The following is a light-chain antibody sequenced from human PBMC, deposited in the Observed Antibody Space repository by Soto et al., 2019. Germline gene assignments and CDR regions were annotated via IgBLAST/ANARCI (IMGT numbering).Light chain of an antibody. Sequence: QSVLTQPASVSGSPGQSITISCTGTSSDVGGYNYVSWYQQHPGRAPKLMIYDVSNRPSGVSTRFSGSKSGSTASLTISGLQAEDEADYYCSSYSSSTTRCVFGTGTKVTVL. CDR2: DVS. CDR1: SSDVGGYNY. J-gene: IGLJ1*01. CDR3: SSYSSSTTRCV. V-gene: IGLV2-14*01.